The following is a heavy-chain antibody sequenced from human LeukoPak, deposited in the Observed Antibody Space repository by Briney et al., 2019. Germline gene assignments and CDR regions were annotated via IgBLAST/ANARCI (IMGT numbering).Heavy chain of an antibody. D-gene: IGHD1-26*01. J-gene: IGHJ4*02. CDR3: ARGWVSGSYNWGY. Sequence: SETLSLTCTVSGGSISSSSYYWGWIRQPPGKGLQRIGSIYYTGSTYYNPSHKSQVTIPLDTSKNHFSLKLSSVTAADTALYYGARGWVSGSYNWGYWGPGTLATVSS. CDR1: GGSISSSSYY. V-gene: IGHV4-39*07. CDR2: IYYTGST.